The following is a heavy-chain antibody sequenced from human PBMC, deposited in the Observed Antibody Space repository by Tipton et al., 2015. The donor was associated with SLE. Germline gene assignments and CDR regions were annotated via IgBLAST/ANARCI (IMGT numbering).Heavy chain of an antibody. CDR3: ASSLSGWGCLSCGFDI. D-gene: IGHD6-19*01. V-gene: IGHV3-7*01. J-gene: IGHJ3*02. CDR1: GFTFGRFW. CDR2: MDQDGSEE. Sequence: SLRLSCAASGFTFGRFWMSWVRQAPGKGLECVANMDQDGSEESYVDSVKGRFTISRDNAKNSLYLQMNSLRVEDTAIYYCASSLSGWGCLSCGFDIWGQGTMVTVSS.